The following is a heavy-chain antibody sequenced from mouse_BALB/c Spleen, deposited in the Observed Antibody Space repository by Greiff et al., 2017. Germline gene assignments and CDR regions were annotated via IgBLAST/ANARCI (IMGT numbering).Heavy chain of an antibody. D-gene: IGHD1-2*01. V-gene: IGHV5-4*02. CDR1: GFTFSDYY. CDR3: AREGYGPWFAY. J-gene: IGHJ3*01. Sequence: EVKLVESGGGLVKPGGSLKLSCAASGFTFSDYYMYWVRQTPEKRLEWVATISDGGSYTYYPDSVKGRFTISRDNAKNNLYLQMSSLKSEDTAMYYCAREGYGPWFAYWGQGTLVTVSA. CDR2: ISDGGSYT.